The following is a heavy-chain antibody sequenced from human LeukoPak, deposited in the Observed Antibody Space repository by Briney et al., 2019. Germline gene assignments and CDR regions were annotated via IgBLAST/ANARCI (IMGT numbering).Heavy chain of an antibody. Sequence: PGGSLRLSCAASGFTVSSNYMSWVRQAPGKGLEWVSVIYSGGSTYYADSVKGRFTISRDNAKNSLYLQMNSLRAEDTAVYYCARDHSGSYTYYYYYGMDVWGQGTTVAVSS. J-gene: IGHJ6*02. D-gene: IGHD1-26*01. CDR3: ARDHSGSYTYYYYYGMDV. V-gene: IGHV3-66*01. CDR2: IYSGGST. CDR1: GFTVSSNY.